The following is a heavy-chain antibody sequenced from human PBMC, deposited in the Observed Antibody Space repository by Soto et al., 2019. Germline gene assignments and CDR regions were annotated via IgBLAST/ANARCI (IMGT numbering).Heavy chain of an antibody. J-gene: IGHJ6*02. CDR3: AREDRYCSGGSCYSTGMDV. Sequence: QVQLVESGGGVVQPGRSLRLSCAASGFTFSSYAMHWVCQAPGKGLEWVAVISYDGSNKYYADSVKGRFTISRDNSKNTLYLQMNSLRAEDTAVYYCAREDRYCSGGSCYSTGMDVWGQGTTVTVSS. CDR2: ISYDGSNK. D-gene: IGHD2-15*01. V-gene: IGHV3-30-3*01. CDR1: GFTFSSYA.